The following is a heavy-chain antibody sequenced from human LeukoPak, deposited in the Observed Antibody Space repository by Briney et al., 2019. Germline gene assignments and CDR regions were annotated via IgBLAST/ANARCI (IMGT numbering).Heavy chain of an antibody. D-gene: IGHD3-3*01. CDR1: GFTFDDYG. J-gene: IGHJ4*02. CDR3: ARGVYYDFWSGYDY. CDR2: INWNGGST. V-gene: IGHV3-20*01. Sequence: GGSLRLSCAASGFTFDDYGMSWVRQAPGKGLEWVSGINWNGGSTGYADSVKGRFTISRDNAKNSLYLQMNSLRAEDTALYHCARGVYYDFWSGYDYWGQGTLVTVSS.